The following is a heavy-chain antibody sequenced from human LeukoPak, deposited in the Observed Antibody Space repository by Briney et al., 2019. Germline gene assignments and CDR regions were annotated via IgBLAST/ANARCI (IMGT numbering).Heavy chain of an antibody. V-gene: IGHV3-74*01. Sequence: AQSLTLSCAASGFIFSVFSMHWVRHAPGKGPVWVSRIKTDVSITDYADSVKGRFTISRDNVRNSLYLQMNSLRADDTAVYYCARGERWLLPPTDYWGQGTLVTVSS. CDR1: GFIFSVFS. CDR2: IKTDVSIT. J-gene: IGHJ4*02. CDR3: ARGERWLLPPTDY. D-gene: IGHD5-24*01.